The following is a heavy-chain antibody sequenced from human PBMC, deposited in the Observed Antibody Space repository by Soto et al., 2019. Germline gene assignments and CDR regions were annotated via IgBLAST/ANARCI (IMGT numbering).Heavy chain of an antibody. J-gene: IGHJ6*03. V-gene: IGHV3-7*01. CDR3: ARESCLRSSYYYYYMDV. CDR1: GFTFSSYW. CDR2: IKEDGSEK. Sequence: EVQLVESGGGLVQPGGSLRLSCAASGFTFSSYWMSWVRQAPGKGLEWVANIKEDGSEKYFVDSVKGRFTISRDNAKNSLYLQINSLRAEDTAVFYCARESCLRSSYYYYYMDVWGKGTTVTVSS. D-gene: IGHD5-12*01.